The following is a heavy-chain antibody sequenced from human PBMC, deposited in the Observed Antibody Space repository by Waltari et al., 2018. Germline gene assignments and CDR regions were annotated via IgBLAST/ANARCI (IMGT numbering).Heavy chain of an antibody. J-gene: IGHJ4*02. CDR3: ARARGYSGYDFDY. D-gene: IGHD5-12*01. V-gene: IGHV4-59*01. CDR1: GCSISSYS. Sequence: QVQLQESGPGLVKPSETLSLTCTVSGCSISSYSWSWIRQPPGKGLEWIGYIYYSGSTNYNPSLKSRVTISVDTSKNQFSLKLSSVTAADTAVHYCARARGYSGYDFDYWGQGTLVTVSS. CDR2: IYYSGST.